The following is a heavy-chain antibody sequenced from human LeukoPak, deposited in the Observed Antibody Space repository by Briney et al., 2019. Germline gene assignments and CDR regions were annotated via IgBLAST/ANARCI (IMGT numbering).Heavy chain of an antibody. CDR3: ARDRGVRGVISSPGSMDV. D-gene: IGHD3-10*01. Sequence: ASVKVSCKASGYTFTSYAMNWVRQAPGQGLEWMGWINTNTGNPTYAQGFTGRFVFSLDTSASTAYLQISSLKAEDTAVYYCARDRGVRGVISSPGSMDVWGKGTTVTVSS. V-gene: IGHV7-4-1*02. CDR1: GYTFTSYA. CDR2: INTNTGNP. J-gene: IGHJ6*04.